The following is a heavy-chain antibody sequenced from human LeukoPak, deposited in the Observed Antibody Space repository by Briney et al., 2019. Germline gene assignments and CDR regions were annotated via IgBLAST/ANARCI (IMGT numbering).Heavy chain of an antibody. D-gene: IGHD5-18*01. CDR1: GYTFTSYY. CDR3: ARDLRGSGKGVTPMGY. CDR2: INPSGGST. Sequence: ASVKVSCKASGYTFTSYYMHWVRQAPGQGLEWMGIINPSGGSTSYAQKFQGRVTITRDTSTSTVYMELSSLRSEDTAVYYCARDLRGSGKGVTPMGYWGQGTLVTVSP. J-gene: IGHJ4*02. V-gene: IGHV1-46*01.